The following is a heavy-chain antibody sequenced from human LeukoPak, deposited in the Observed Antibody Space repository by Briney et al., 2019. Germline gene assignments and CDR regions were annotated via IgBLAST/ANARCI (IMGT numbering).Heavy chain of an antibody. CDR3: ARGPLSVYFDY. V-gene: IGHV4-34*01. CDR2: INHSGST. J-gene: IGHJ4*02. CDR1: GGSFSGYY. D-gene: IGHD2/OR15-2a*01. Sequence: SETLSLTSAVYGGSFSGYYWSWIRQPPGKGLEWIGEINHSGSTNYNPSLKSRVTISVDTSKNQFSLKLSSVTAADTAVYYCARGPLSVYFDYWGQGTLVTVSS.